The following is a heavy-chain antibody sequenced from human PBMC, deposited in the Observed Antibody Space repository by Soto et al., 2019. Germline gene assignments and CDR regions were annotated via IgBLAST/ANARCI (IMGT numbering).Heavy chain of an antibody. Sequence: EVQLVESGGGLVQPGRSLRLSCAASGFTFDDYAMHWVRQAPGKGLEWVSGISWNSGSIGYADSVKGRFTISRDNAKNSLYLQMNSLRAEDTALYYCAGGYCSGGSCYSPLDYWGQGTLVTVSS. CDR1: GFTFDDYA. CDR3: AGGYCSGGSCYSPLDY. D-gene: IGHD2-15*01. CDR2: ISWNSGSI. V-gene: IGHV3-9*01. J-gene: IGHJ4*02.